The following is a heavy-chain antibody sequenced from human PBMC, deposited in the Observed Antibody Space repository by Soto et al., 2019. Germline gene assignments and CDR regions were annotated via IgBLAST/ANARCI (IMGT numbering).Heavy chain of an antibody. J-gene: IGHJ6*02. CDR2: ISGYNGNT. CDR1: GYTFSMSG. Sequence: QVQLVQSGAEVKKPGASVKVSCKSSGYTFSMSGISWVRQAPGQGLEWMGWISGYNGNTNYEPKVQDRGTMTTDTATNTAYLELRSLRSDDTAVYYCAREGPRPYYSYGMDVWGQGTTVTVSS. V-gene: IGHV1-18*01. CDR3: AREGPRPYYSYGMDV.